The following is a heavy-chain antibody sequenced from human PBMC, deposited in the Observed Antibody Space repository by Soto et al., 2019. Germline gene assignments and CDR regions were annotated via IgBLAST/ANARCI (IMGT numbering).Heavy chain of an antibody. Sequence: EVQLVESGGGLVQPGGSLRLSCAGSGLIFSNFWMSWVRQAPGKGLQWVANIKEDGSEKHCVDSVKGRFTISRDNDKNSLFLQMNSLRAEDTAVYYRARGGSSPDYWGQGTLVTVSS. J-gene: IGHJ4*02. CDR2: IKEDGSEK. V-gene: IGHV3-7*02. CDR3: ARGGSSPDY. CDR1: GLIFSNFW. D-gene: IGHD2-15*01.